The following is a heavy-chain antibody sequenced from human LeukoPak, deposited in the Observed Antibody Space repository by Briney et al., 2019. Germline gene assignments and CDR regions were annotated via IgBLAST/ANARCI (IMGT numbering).Heavy chain of an antibody. V-gene: IGHV4-34*01. CDR3: ARHPRYYDFWSGYPRPGLFPDY. D-gene: IGHD3-3*01. CDR1: GGSFSGYY. CDR2: INHSGST. Sequence: SETLSLTCAVYGGSFSGYYWSWIRQSPGKGLEWIGEINHSGSTNYNPSLKSRVAISVDTSKNQFSLKLSSVTAADTAVYYCARHPRYYDFWSGYPRPGLFPDYWGQGTLVTVSS. J-gene: IGHJ4*02.